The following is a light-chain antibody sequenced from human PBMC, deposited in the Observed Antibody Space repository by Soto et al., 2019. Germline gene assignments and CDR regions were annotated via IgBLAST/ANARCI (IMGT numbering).Light chain of an antibody. CDR2: MVS. V-gene: IGKV2-30*01. CDR1: QSLIYDDGDTY. CDR3: RQGTHWPQT. Sequence: DVVMTQSPLSLSVTLGQPASISCRSSQSLIYDDGDTYLNWFHQRPGQSPRRLIDMVSKRDSGVPDRCSGSGSGTDFTLKIRRVEAEDLGFYYCRQGTHWPQTLGQGTKVDI. J-gene: IGKJ1*01.